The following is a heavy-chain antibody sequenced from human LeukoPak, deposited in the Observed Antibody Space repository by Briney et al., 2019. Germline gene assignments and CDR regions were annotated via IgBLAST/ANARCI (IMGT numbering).Heavy chain of an antibody. D-gene: IGHD2-2*01. CDR2: INVYSGDT. V-gene: IGHV1-18*01. CDR1: GYIFSSYG. J-gene: IGHJ4*02. Sequence: GASVKVSCKASGYIFSSYGIAWVRQAPGQGLEWMGWINVYSGDTNYAQKFQGRLTVTTDRSTNTAYMELRSLRPDDTAVYYCARDGTSTWYFDYWGQGTLVTVTS. CDR3: ARDGTSTWYFDY.